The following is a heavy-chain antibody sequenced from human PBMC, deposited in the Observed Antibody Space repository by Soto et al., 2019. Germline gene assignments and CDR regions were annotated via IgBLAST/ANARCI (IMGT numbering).Heavy chain of an antibody. J-gene: IGHJ6*04. CDR3: AIDGEVFWCRYKYFYGKDA. Sequence: QVQLVQSGAEVKKPGASVKVSCKASGHTFTTYGISWVRQAPGQGLAWMGWISAYNGNTNYAQNLQGRVTMTTDTSTSTAEVELRSLRSNDRAGYYCAIDGEVFWCRYKYFYGKDAWSKGTKVIVST. D-gene: IGHD3-3*01. CDR1: GHTFTTYG. CDR2: ISAYNGNT. V-gene: IGHV1-18*01.